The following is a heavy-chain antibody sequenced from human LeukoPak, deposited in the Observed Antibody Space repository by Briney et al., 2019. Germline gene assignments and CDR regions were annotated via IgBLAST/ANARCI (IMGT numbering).Heavy chain of an antibody. CDR2: IIPIFGTA. J-gene: IGHJ4*02. D-gene: IGHD1-26*01. CDR3: ARDGLVVGATKVGDY. V-gene: IGHV1-69*13. Sequence: SVKVSCKASGGTFSSYAISWVRQAPGQGLEWMGGIIPIFGTANYAQKFQGRVTITADESTSTAYMELSSLRSEDTAVYYCARDGLVVGATKVGDYWGQGTLVTVSS. CDR1: GGTFSSYA.